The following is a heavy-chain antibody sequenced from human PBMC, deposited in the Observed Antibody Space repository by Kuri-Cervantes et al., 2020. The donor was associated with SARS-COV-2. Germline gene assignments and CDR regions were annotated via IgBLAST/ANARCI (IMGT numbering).Heavy chain of an antibody. J-gene: IGHJ4*02. CDR2: FDPEDGET. CDR1: GGTFSSYA. Sequence: ASVKVSCKASGGTFSSYAISWVRQAPGQGLEWMGGFDPEDGETIYAQKFQGRVTMTEDTSTDTAYMELSSLRSEDTAVYYCATAPAYSGRALLAYWGQGTLATVSS. V-gene: IGHV1-24*01. CDR3: ATAPAYSGRALLAY. D-gene: IGHD1-26*01.